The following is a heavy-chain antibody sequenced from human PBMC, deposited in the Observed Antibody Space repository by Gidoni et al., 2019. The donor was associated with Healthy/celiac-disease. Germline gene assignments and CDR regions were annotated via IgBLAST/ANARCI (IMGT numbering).Heavy chain of an antibody. Sequence: ELQLVESGGGLVQPGGSLILSCSPSGFTFSSYSMNWVRQAPGKGMEWVSYISSSSSTIYYADSVKGRFTISRDNAKNSLYLQMNSLRDEDTAVYYCASGQEGNYWGQGTLVTVSS. V-gene: IGHV3-48*02. CDR1: GFTFSSYS. J-gene: IGHJ4*02. CDR3: ASGQEGNY. CDR2: ISSSSSTI.